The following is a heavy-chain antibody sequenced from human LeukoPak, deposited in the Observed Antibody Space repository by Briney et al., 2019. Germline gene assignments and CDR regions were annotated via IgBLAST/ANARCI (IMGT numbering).Heavy chain of an antibody. CDR1: GFTFSSYS. CDR2: ISSSSSFL. Sequence: GSLRLSCAASGFTFSSYSMNWVRQAPGKGLEWVSSISSSSSFLYYADSVKGRFTISRDNAKNSLYLQMNSLRAEDTAVYYCVRERSGWLFDYWGQGTLVTVSS. D-gene: IGHD6-19*01. V-gene: IGHV3-21*01. J-gene: IGHJ4*02. CDR3: VRERSGWLFDY.